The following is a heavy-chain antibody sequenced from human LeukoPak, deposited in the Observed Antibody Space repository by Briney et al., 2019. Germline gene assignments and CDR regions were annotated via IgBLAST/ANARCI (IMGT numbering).Heavy chain of an antibody. CDR3: AREGSSSDPGWFDP. D-gene: IGHD6-6*01. Sequence: SETLSLTCAVYGGSFSGYYWSWIRQPPGKGLEWIGEINHSGSTNYNPSLKSRVTISVDTSKNQFSLKLSSVTAADTAVYYGAREGSSSDPGWFDPWGQGTLVTVSS. V-gene: IGHV4-34*01. J-gene: IGHJ5*02. CDR1: GGSFSGYY. CDR2: INHSGST.